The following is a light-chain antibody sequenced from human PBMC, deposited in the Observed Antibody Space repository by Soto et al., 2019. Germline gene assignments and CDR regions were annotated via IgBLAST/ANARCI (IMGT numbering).Light chain of an antibody. J-gene: IGLJ1*01. V-gene: IGLV2-14*01. CDR1: SSDVGGYNY. CDR2: DVS. CDR3: SSYTSSSTLWV. Sequence: QSALTQPASVSGSPGQSITISCTGTSSDVGGYNYVSWYQQYPGKAPKLMIYDVSNRPSGVSNRFSGSKSGNTASLTISGLQAEDEADYYCSSYTSSSTLWVFGTGTKVTVL.